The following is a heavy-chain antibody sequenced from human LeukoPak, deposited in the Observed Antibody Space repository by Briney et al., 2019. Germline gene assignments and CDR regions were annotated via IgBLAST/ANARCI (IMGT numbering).Heavy chain of an antibody. CDR1: GYTFTSYG. Sequence: ASVKVSCKASGYTFTSYGISWVRQAPGQGLEWMGWINPNSGGTNYAQKFQGWVTMTRDTSISTAYMELSRLRSDDTAVYYCARDRAAYYDILTGYYPAFDPWGQGTLVTVSS. CDR3: ARDRAAYYDILTGYYPAFDP. D-gene: IGHD3-9*01. V-gene: IGHV1-2*04. CDR2: INPNSGGT. J-gene: IGHJ5*02.